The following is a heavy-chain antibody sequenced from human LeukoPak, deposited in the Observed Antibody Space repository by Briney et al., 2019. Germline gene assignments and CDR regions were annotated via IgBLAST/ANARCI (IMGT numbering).Heavy chain of an antibody. CDR2: IYYSGST. V-gene: IGHV4-34*09. CDR3: ARAHYDSSGQFDY. D-gene: IGHD3-22*01. J-gene: IGHJ4*02. Sequence: SETLPLTCAVYGGSFSGYYWSWIRQHPGKGLEWIGYIYYSGSTYYSPSLKSRVTISVDTSQNHFSLKLSSVTAADTAVYYCARAHYDSSGQFDYWGQGTLVTVSS. CDR1: GGSFSGYY.